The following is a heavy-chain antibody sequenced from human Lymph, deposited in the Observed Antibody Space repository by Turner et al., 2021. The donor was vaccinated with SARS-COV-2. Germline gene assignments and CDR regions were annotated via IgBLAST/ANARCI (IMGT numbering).Heavy chain of an antibody. CDR1: GFTFSSYS. Sequence: EVQLVESGGGLVKPGGSLRLSCAASGFTFSSYSMNWVRQAPGKGREWFSSITFTSSYIYYADAVKGRFTISRDNAKNSLYLQMNSLRAEDTAVYYCARGPPDFPYYFDYWGQGTLVTVSS. D-gene: IGHD2-21*02. V-gene: IGHV3-21*01. CDR2: ITFTSSYI. J-gene: IGHJ4*02. CDR3: ARGPPDFPYYFDY.